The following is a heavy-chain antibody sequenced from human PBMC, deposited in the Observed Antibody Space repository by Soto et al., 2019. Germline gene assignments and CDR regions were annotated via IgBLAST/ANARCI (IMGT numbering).Heavy chain of an antibody. CDR2: INAGNGNA. CDR1: GYTFTSYA. V-gene: IGHV1-3*01. J-gene: IGHJ4*02. CDR3: ARDPKRARYYDSSGYFPHT. Sequence: ASVKVSCRASGYTFTSYAMHWVRQAPGQRLEWMGWINAGNGNAKYSQKFQGRVTITRDTSASTAYMELSSLRSEDTAVYYCARDPKRARYYDSSGYFPHTWGQGTLVTVSS. D-gene: IGHD3-22*01.